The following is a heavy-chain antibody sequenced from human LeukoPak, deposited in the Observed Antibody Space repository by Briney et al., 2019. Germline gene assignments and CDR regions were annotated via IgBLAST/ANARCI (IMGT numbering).Heavy chain of an antibody. V-gene: IGHV4-59*01. CDR2: VYYSGTT. J-gene: IGHJ4*02. Sequence: SETLSLTCTVPRGSITTYYWSWIRQPPGKGLEWLGYVYYSGTTDYNPSLKSRISMSVDTSRNQFSLNLSSVTAADTAFYYCANLVIHTSSGWHLDSWGQGTLVTVSS. D-gene: IGHD6-19*01. CDR3: ANLVIHTSSGWHLDS. CDR1: RGSITTYY.